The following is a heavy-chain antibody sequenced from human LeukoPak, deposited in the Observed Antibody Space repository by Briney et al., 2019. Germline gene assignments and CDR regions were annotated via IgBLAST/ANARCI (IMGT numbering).Heavy chain of an antibody. CDR2: IYSGGGT. V-gene: IGHV4-59*01. Sequence: SETLSLTCTVSGGSINSYYWSWIRQPPGKGLEWIGYIYSGGGTNYNPSLKSRVTISVDTSKNQFSLKLSSVTAADTAVYYCARDLRGWFDYWGQGTLVTVSS. J-gene: IGHJ4*02. CDR3: ARDLRGWFDY. CDR1: GGSINSYY. D-gene: IGHD6-19*01.